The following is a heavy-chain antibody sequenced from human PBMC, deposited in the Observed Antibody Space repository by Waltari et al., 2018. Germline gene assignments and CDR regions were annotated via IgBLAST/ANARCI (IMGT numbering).Heavy chain of an antibody. CDR1: GDSLSETS. J-gene: IGHJ4*02. CDR3: AAGPPGYFDSSGYPFHS. D-gene: IGHD3-22*01. Sequence: QVQLEQSGPEVRKPGASVKVSCNLSGDSLSETSIHWVRQVPGKGLEWMGGFEPQDGGTVYAQKLQDRLTMTEDTATETAFMELRILRFDDTAVYFCAAGPPGYFDSSGYPFHSWGKGT. V-gene: IGHV1-24*01. CDR2: FEPQDGGT.